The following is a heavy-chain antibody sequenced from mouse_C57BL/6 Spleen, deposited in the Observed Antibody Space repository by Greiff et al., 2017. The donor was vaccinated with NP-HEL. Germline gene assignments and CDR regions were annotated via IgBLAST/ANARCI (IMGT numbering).Heavy chain of an antibody. V-gene: IGHV3-6*01. CDR2: ISYDGSN. CDR1: GYSITSGYY. J-gene: IGHJ1*03. Sequence: DVQLVESGPGLVKPSQSLSLTCSVTGYSITSGYYWNWIRQFPGNKLEWMGYISYDGSNNYNPSLKNRISITRDTSKNQFFLKLNSVTTEDTATYYCARDYSNYLPHWYFDVWGTGTTVTVSS. D-gene: IGHD2-5*01. CDR3: ARDYSNYLPHWYFDV.